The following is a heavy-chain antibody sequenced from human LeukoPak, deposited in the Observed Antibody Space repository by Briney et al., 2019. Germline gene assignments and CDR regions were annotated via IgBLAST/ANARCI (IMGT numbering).Heavy chain of an antibody. Sequence: SETLSLTCTVSGGSISSYYWGWLRQPPGKGLEWFGYTYYSGSTNYNPSLKSRVTISVDTSKNQFSLRLSSVTAADTAVYYCARDSYYFDTFKNDYYYYMDVWGKGTTVTVSS. CDR1: GGSISSYY. D-gene: IGHD3-22*01. J-gene: IGHJ6*03. CDR2: TYYSGST. CDR3: ARDSYYFDTFKNDYYYYMDV. V-gene: IGHV4-59*01.